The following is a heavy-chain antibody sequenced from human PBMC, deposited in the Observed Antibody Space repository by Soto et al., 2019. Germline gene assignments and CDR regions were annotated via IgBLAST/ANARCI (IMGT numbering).Heavy chain of an antibody. J-gene: IGHJ4*02. D-gene: IGHD6-19*01. CDR2: ITRSSSYI. V-gene: IGHV3-21*06. CDR3: ARGEGWLILDY. Sequence: EVQLVESGGGPVKPGGSLRLSCAASGFAFNTYSMNWVRQAPGKGLEWVAFITRSSSYIYYAASVRGRFTLSRDNPKNSLYLQMNSLRAEDTAIYYCARGEGWLILDYWGQGTLVSVSS. CDR1: GFAFNTYS.